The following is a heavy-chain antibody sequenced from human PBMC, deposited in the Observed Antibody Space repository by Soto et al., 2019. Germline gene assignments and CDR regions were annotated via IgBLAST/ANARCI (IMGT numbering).Heavy chain of an antibody. V-gene: IGHV3-33*01. Sequence: QVQLVESGGGVVQPGRSLRLSCAASGFTYSTHGMHWVRQAPGKGLEWVAIIWYDGNNKYYADSVKGRFTVSRDNSKNTLYLQMNSLRAEDTAVYFCARVQQPYCGDDCLIDYWGQGTLVTVSS. J-gene: IGHJ4*02. CDR3: ARVQQPYCGDDCLIDY. CDR2: IWYDGNNK. D-gene: IGHD2-21*02. CDR1: GFTYSTHG.